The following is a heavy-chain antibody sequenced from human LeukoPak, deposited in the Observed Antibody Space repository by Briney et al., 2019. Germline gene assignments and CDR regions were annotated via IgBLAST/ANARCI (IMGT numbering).Heavy chain of an antibody. Sequence: GGSLRLSCAASGFIFSSHGMNWVRQAPGKGLEWVSGISPSGDITYYADSVKGRFTISRDNSKNTLYLQMNSLRAEDTAVYYCARRSGIAVAGAFDYWGQGTLVTVSS. D-gene: IGHD6-19*01. CDR3: ARRSGIAVAGAFDY. CDR2: ISPSGDIT. V-gene: IGHV3-23*01. CDR1: GFIFSSHG. J-gene: IGHJ4*02.